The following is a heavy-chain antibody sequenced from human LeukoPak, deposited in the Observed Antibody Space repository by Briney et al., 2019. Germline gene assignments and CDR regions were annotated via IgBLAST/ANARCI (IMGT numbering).Heavy chain of an antibody. Sequence: GGSLRLSCAASGFTFRTYGMHWVRQAPGKGLEWVAVIWYDGSSNYYADSVKGRFTISRDNSKNTLYLQMNNLRAEDTAVYYCARDRSSSSSNPDYWGQGTLVTVSS. CDR2: IWYDGSSN. V-gene: IGHV3-33*01. CDR3: ARDRSSSSSNPDY. J-gene: IGHJ4*02. CDR1: GFTFRTYG. D-gene: IGHD6-13*01.